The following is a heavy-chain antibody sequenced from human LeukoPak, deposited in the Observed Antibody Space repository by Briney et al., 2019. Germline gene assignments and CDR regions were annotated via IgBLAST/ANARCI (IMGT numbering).Heavy chain of an antibody. D-gene: IGHD6-6*01. V-gene: IGHV3-7*01. Sequence: GGSLRLSCAASGFTFSSYWLSWVRQAPGKGLEWVANIKQDGSERYYVDSVKGRFTISRDNAKNSLYLQMNSLRAEDTAVYYCARKGSSSGAVWYFDLWGRGTLVTVSS. CDR2: IKQDGSER. CDR1: GFTFSSYW. J-gene: IGHJ2*01. CDR3: ARKGSSSGAVWYFDL.